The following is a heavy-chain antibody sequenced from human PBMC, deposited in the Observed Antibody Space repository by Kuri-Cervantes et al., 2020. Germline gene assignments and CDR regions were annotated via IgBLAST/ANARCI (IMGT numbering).Heavy chain of an antibody. CDR3: TRAGGYCSGGSCYSAGYFDL. CDR2: IRSKAYGGTT. CDR1: GFTFGDYA. V-gene: IGHV3-49*03. Sequence: GGSLRLSCTASGFTFGDYAMSWFRQAPGKGLEWVGFIRSKAYGGTTEYAASVKGRFTISRDDSKSIAYLQMNSLKTEDTAVYYCTRAGGYCSGGSCYSAGYFDLWGRGTLVTVSS. J-gene: IGHJ2*01. D-gene: IGHD2-15*01.